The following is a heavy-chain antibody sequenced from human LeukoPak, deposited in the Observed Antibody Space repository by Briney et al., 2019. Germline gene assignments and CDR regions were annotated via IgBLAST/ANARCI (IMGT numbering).Heavy chain of an antibody. J-gene: IGHJ4*02. CDR1: GFSFGGYA. D-gene: IGHD2-15*01. V-gene: IGHV3-49*04. Sequence: QPGRSLRLSCTESGFSFGGYAMSWVRQAPGKGLEWVGLIRSERSGGTTDYAAPVKGRFTISRDDSKNTLYLQMNSLKTEDTAVYYCTTESGGGPRYWGQGTLVTVSS. CDR2: IRSERSGGTT. CDR3: TTESGGGPRY.